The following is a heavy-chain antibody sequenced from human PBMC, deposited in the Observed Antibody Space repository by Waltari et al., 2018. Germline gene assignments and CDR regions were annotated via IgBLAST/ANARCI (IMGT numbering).Heavy chain of an antibody. J-gene: IGHJ2*01. V-gene: IGHV3-7*01. CDR3: ARSTVTTFWYFDL. CDR1: GFTFSSYW. CDR2: IKQDGSEK. Sequence: EVQLVESGGGLVQPGGSLRLSCAASGFTFSSYWVSWVRQAPGKGLEWVAKIKQDGSEKYYVDSVKGRFTISRDNAKNSLYLQMNSLRAEDTAVYYCARSTVTTFWYFDLWGRGTLVTVSS. D-gene: IGHD4-17*01.